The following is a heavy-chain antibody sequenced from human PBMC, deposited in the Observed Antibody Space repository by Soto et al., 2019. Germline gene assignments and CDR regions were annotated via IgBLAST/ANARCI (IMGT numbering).Heavy chain of an antibody. J-gene: IGHJ5*02. Sequence: EVPFVESGGDLVEPGGSLRLSCVASGLTFSNAWMNWIRQSPGKGLEWIGRIRSHGAGGTAEYAAPVKDRFTISRNDSENTLYLQMNSLKIEDTGVYYCTPHRVGNWFDPWGQGTLVTVSS. V-gene: IGHV3-15*01. D-gene: IGHD1-26*01. CDR2: IRSHGAGGTA. CDR3: TPHRVGNWFDP. CDR1: GLTFSNAW.